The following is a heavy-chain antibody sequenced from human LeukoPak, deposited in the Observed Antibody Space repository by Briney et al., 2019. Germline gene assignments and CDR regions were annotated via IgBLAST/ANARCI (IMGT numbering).Heavy chain of an antibody. D-gene: IGHD5-18*01. CDR2: ISWNSGSI. CDR3: AKGGAGYSYGQGLY. J-gene: IGHJ4*02. V-gene: IGHV3-9*01. CDR1: GFTFDDYA. Sequence: GRSLRLSCAASGFTFDDYAMHWVRQAPGKGLEWVSGISWNSGSIGYADSVKGRFTISRDNAKNSLYLQMNSLRAEDTALYYCAKGGAGYSYGQGLYWGQGTLVTVSS.